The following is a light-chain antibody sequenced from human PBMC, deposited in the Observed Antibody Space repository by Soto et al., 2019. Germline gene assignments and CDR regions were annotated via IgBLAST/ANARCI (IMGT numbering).Light chain of an antibody. CDR1: QSLDSS. CDR3: QQRTNWSWT. CDR2: DVS. V-gene: IGKV3-11*01. J-gene: IGKJ1*01. Sequence: ESVLAQSPATLSLSPGERATLSCRASQSLDSSLAWFQQKPDQAPRLLIYDVSYRASGIPARFSGSGSGTDFTLTISSLEPEDFAVYYCQQRTNWSWTFGQGTKVEIK.